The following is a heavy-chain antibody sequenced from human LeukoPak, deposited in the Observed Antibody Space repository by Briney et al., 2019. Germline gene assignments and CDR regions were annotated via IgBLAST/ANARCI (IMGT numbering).Heavy chain of an antibody. Sequence: ASVKVSCKVSGYTLTELSMHWVRQAPGKGLEWMGGFDPEDGETICAQKFQGRVTVTEDTSTDTAYMELSSLRSEDTAVYYCATDLFHYDFWSGQGYWGQGTLVTVSS. CDR1: GYTLTELS. V-gene: IGHV1-24*01. CDR2: FDPEDGET. CDR3: ATDLFHYDFWSGQGY. J-gene: IGHJ4*02. D-gene: IGHD3-3*01.